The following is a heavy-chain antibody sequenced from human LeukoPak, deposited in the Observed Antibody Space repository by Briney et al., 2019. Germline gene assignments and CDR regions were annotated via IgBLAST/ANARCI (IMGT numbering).Heavy chain of an antibody. V-gene: IGHV3-20*04. CDR2: INWNGGST. D-gene: IGHD3-22*01. CDR1: GLTFDDYG. J-gene: IGHJ4*02. Sequence: GGSLRLSCAASGLTFDDYGMSWVRQAPGKGLEWVSGINWNGGSTGYADSVKGRFTISRDNAKNSLYLQMNSLRAEDTALYYCARATHYYESSGYDYWGQGTLVTVSS. CDR3: ARATHYYESSGYDY.